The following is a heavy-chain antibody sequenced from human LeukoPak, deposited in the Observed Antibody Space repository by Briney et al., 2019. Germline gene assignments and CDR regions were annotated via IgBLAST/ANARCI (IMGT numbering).Heavy chain of an antibody. J-gene: IGHJ4*02. V-gene: IGHV1-69*06. CDR2: IIPIFGTA. D-gene: IGHD3-10*01. CDR3: ATVSNWDRMVHTGGDY. CDR1: GGTFSSYA. Sequence: GSSVKVSCKASGGTFSSYAISWVRQAPGQGLEWMGGIIPIFGTANYAQKFQGRVTMTEDTSTDTAYMELSSLRSEDTAVYYCATVSNWDRMVHTGGDYWGQGTLVTVSS.